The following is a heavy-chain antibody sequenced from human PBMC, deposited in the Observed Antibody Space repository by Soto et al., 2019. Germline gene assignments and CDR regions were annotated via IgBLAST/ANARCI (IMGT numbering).Heavy chain of an antibody. Sequence: EVQLVESGGAIGQPGGSLRLSCATSGFTFSSYPIHWVRQASGKGPVWVSRITEDGSGTTYADSVKGRFTVTRDNAKNTMYLQMSGLGAEDTAVYHCVRGTNGWRGMDYWGQGTLVTVSS. D-gene: IGHD2-8*01. CDR1: GFTFSSYP. V-gene: IGHV3-74*01. CDR2: ITEDGSGT. CDR3: VRGTNGWRGMDY. J-gene: IGHJ4*02.